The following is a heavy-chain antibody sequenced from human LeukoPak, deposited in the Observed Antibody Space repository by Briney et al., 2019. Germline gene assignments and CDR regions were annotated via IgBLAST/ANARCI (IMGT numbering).Heavy chain of an antibody. V-gene: IGHV1-18*01. CDR1: GYTFSIYG. J-gene: IGHJ4*02. CDR2: ISAYNGNT. CDR3: ARDNGHKGVDY. D-gene: IGHD2-21*01. Sequence: ASVTVTFESSGYTFSIYGISWLRQAPAQGLEWMGWISAYNGNTNYAQKFQGRVTMTTDTSTSTLYMEVRSLRSDDTAVYYCARDNGHKGVDYWGEGALVIVSS.